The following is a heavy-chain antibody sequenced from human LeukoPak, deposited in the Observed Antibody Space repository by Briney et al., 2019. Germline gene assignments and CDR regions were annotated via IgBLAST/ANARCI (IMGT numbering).Heavy chain of an antibody. D-gene: IGHD6-19*01. Sequence: GGSLRLSCATSGFTFSSYGIHWVRQAPGKGLEWVAVISYDGSNKYYADSVKGRFTISRDNSKNTLYLQMNSLRVEDTAVYYCARGAGSGWPLDKWGRGTLVIVSS. V-gene: IGHV3-30*03. CDR2: ISYDGSNK. CDR1: GFTFSSYG. CDR3: ARGAGSGWPLDK. J-gene: IGHJ4*02.